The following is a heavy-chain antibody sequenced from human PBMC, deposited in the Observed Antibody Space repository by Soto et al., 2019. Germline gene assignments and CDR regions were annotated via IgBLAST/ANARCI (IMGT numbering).Heavy chain of an antibody. CDR2: IYYSGST. CDR1: GGSISSSSYY. CDR3: ARHIGGRPDRIVVVVAATDY. V-gene: IGHV4-39*01. Sequence: SETLSLTCTVSGGSISSSSYYWGWIRQPPGKGLEWIGSIYYSGSTYYNPSLKSRVTISVDTSKNQFSLKLSSVTAADTAVYYCARHIGGRPDRIVVVVAATDYWGQGTLVTVSS. D-gene: IGHD2-15*01. J-gene: IGHJ4*02.